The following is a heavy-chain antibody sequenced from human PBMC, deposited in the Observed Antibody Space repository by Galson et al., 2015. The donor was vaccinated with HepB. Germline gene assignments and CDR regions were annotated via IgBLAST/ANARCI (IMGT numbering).Heavy chain of an antibody. CDR2: IWFDGTKN. CDR1: GSTFSRHG. Sequence: SLRLSCAASGAASGSTFSRHGMHWVRQAPGKGLEWVALIWFDGTKNYHAEYLKGRFTISRDNSKNISYLQMNSLGAEDTAMYYCARYLGDYYGFDIWGQGTMVIVSA. J-gene: IGHJ3*02. V-gene: IGHV3-33*01. D-gene: IGHD2/OR15-2a*01. CDR3: ARYLGDYYGFDI.